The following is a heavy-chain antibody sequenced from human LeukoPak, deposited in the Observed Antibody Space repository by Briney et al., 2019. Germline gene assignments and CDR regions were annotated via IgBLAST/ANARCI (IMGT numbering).Heavy chain of an antibody. CDR3: AREFNWNWFDP. CDR2: INPNSGGT. Sequence: RASVKVSCKACGYTFTGYYMHWVRQAPGQGLELMGWINPNSGGTNYAQKFQGRVTMTRDTSISTAYMELSRLRSDDTAVYYCAREFNWNWFDPWGQGTLVTVSS. CDR1: GYTFTGYY. J-gene: IGHJ5*02. D-gene: IGHD1-20*01. V-gene: IGHV1-2*02.